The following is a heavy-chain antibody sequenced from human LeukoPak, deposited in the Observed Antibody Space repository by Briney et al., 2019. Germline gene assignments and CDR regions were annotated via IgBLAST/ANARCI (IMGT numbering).Heavy chain of an antibody. Sequence: SETLSLTCAVSGDSITSSYWNWVRQSPEKGLEWIGFVYHSGTTSYSPSLKSRVSMSLDMSQNHFSLRLTSVTAADTATYYCARARGRNCCLLEYWGQGLPVIVSS. D-gene: IGHD1-14*01. V-gene: IGHV4-59*01. CDR3: ARARGRNCCLLEY. J-gene: IGHJ4*02. CDR2: VYHSGTT. CDR1: GDSITSSY.